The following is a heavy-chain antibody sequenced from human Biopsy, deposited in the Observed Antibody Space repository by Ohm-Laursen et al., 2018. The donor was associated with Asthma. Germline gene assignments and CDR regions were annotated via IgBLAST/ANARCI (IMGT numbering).Heavy chain of an antibody. CDR1: GFADSRDY. V-gene: IGHV3-53*01. J-gene: IGHJ4*02. Sequence: SLRLSCSPSGFADSRDYMFWVRQAPGKSLEWVSGIYSGGTSHTADSVRGRFTISRDYSKNTLYLQMHSLKAEDTAVYYCARGDSSNWSHYYFDYWGQGTLVTVSS. CDR2: IYSGGTS. D-gene: IGHD3-22*01. CDR3: ARGDSSNWSHYYFDY.